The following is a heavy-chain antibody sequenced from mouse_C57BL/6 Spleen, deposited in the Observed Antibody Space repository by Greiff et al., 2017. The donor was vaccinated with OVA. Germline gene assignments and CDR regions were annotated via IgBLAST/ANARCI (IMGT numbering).Heavy chain of an antibody. D-gene: IGHD4-1*01. V-gene: IGHV1-18*01. J-gene: IGHJ3*01. CDR3: ARLGTGGAY. Sequence: EVQLQESGPELVKPGASVKIPCKASGYTFTDYNMDWVKQSHGKSLEWIGDINPNNGGTIYNQKFKGKATLTVDKSSSTAYMELRSLTSEDTAVYYCARLGTGGAYWGQGTLVTVSA. CDR2: INPNNGGT. CDR1: GYTFTDYN.